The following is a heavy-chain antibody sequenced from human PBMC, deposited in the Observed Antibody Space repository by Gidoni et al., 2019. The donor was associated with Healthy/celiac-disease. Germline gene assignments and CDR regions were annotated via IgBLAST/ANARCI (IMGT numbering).Heavy chain of an antibody. CDR2: IIPIFGTA. V-gene: IGHV1-69*01. J-gene: IGHJ3*02. CDR3: AMVYDYYSRGFFYAFDI. D-gene: IGHD3-22*01. Sequence: VQLVQSGAEVKKPGSSGRVSCKASGGTFSSSAISGVRQAPGQGLEWRGGIIPIFGTATYAQKFHVTGTITADESTSTAYMELSSLRSEDTAVYVCAMVYDYYSRGFFYAFDIWGQGTIVTVSS. CDR1: GGTFSSSA.